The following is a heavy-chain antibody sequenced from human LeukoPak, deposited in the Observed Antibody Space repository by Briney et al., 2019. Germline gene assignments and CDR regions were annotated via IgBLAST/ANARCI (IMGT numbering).Heavy chain of an antibody. J-gene: IGHJ4*02. CDR3: ARQTTVTTDAWDGFDY. CDR2: ISGSGVYI. D-gene: IGHD4-17*01. CDR1: GFTFRNFG. Sequence: GGSLRLSCAASGFTFRNFGLHWVRQAPGKGLEWVSSISGSGVYIYYADSVKGRFTISRDNAKNSLYLQMNSLRAEDTAVYYCARQTTVTTDAWDGFDYWGQGTLVTVSS. V-gene: IGHV3-21*01.